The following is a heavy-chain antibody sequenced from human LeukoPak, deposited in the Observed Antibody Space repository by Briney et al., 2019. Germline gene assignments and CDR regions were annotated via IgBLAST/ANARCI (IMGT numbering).Heavy chain of an antibody. CDR2: IIPIFGTA. V-gene: IGHV1-69*13. CDR3: ARGGDFDWLYSPDAFGI. CDR1: GGTFSSYA. J-gene: IGHJ3*02. Sequence: SVTVSCKASGGTFSSYAISWVRQAPGQGLEWMGGIIPIFGTANYAQKFQGRVTITADESTSTAYMELSSLRSEDTAVYYCARGGDFDWLYSPDAFGIWGQGTMVTVSS. D-gene: IGHD3-9*01.